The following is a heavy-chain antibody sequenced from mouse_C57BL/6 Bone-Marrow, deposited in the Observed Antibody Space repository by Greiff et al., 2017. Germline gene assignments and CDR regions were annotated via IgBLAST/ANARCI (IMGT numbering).Heavy chain of an antibody. Sequence: EVKVEESGGGLVQPGGSMKLSCVASGFTFSNYWMNWVRQSPEKGLEWVAQIRLKSDNYATHYAESVKGRFTISRDDSKSSVYLQMNNLRAEDTGIYYCTEELWYFDVWGTGTTVTVSS. CDR2: IRLKSDNYAT. CDR3: TEELWYFDV. CDR1: GFTFSNYW. V-gene: IGHV6-3*01. J-gene: IGHJ1*03.